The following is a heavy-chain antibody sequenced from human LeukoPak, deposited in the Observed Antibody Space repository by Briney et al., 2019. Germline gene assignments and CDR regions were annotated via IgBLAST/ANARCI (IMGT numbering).Heavy chain of an antibody. Sequence: GASVTLSSTSSAFTFPIYGFNWMRHAPGPGLEWVGWFTTYNTNAYYAQNFQGRVTMTADTTASTAYMELRSLTSDDTAVYFCARGVDYDDRYYFDYWGQGTLVTVSS. CDR1: AFTFPIYG. V-gene: IGHV1-18*01. CDR3: ARGVDYDDRYYFDY. CDR2: FTTYNTNA. J-gene: IGHJ4*02. D-gene: IGHD4-17*01.